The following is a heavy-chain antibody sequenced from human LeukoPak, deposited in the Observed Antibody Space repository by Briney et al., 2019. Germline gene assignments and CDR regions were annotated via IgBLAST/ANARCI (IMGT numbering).Heavy chain of an antibody. Sequence: GGSLRLSCAASGFTFSSYGMHWVRQATGKGLEWVAVIWYDGSNKYYADSVKGRFTISRDNSKNTLYLQMNSLRAEDTAVYYCARDPGTVTTLFDYWGQGTLVTVSS. CDR3: ARDPGTVTTLFDY. D-gene: IGHD4-11*01. V-gene: IGHV3-33*01. CDR2: IWYDGSNK. J-gene: IGHJ4*02. CDR1: GFTFSSYG.